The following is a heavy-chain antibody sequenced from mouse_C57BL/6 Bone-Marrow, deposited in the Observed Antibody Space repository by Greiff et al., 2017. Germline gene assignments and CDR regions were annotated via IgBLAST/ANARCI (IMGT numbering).Heavy chain of an antibody. Sequence: VQLQQSGAELVRPGTSVKMSCKASGYTFTNYWIGWAKQRPGHGLEWIGDIYPGGGSTNYNEKFKGKATLTADKSSSTAYMQFSSLTSEDSAIYYCARWSFYAMDYWGQGTSVTVSS. CDR3: ARWSFYAMDY. CDR2: IYPGGGST. J-gene: IGHJ4*01. V-gene: IGHV1-63*01. CDR1: GYTFTNYW.